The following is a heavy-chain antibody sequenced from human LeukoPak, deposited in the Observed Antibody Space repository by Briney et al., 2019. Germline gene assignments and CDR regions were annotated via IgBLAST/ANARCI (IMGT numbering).Heavy chain of an antibody. CDR2: TYYSGST. CDR1: GGSISSGDYY. V-gene: IGHV4-30-4*01. CDR3: ARPYYYDSRVDP. Sequence: PSETLSRNCTVSGGSISSGDYYWSWIRQPPGKGLEWIGYTYYSGSTYYNPSLKSRATISVDTSKNQFSLKLTSVTAADTAVYYCARPYYYDSRVDPWGQGTLVTVSS. D-gene: IGHD3-22*01. J-gene: IGHJ5*02.